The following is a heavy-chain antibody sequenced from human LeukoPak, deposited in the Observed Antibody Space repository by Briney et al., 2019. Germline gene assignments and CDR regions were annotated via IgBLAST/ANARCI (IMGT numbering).Heavy chain of an antibody. Sequence: GGSLRLSCTASGFTFGDFAMSWVRQAPGKGLEWVSYISSTSTTIYYADSVKGRFTISRDNAKNSLYLQMNSLRADDTAVYYCARDTSDHGGYEVYYFDYWGQGALVTVSS. D-gene: IGHD3-16*01. V-gene: IGHV3-48*01. CDR2: ISSTSTTI. CDR1: GFTFGDFA. J-gene: IGHJ4*02. CDR3: ARDTSDHGGYEVYYFDY.